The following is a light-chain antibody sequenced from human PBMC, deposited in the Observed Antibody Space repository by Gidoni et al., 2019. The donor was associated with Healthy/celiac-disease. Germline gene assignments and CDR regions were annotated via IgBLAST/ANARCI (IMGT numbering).Light chain of an antibody. J-gene: IGKJ1*01. CDR1: QSISSW. CDR2: KAS. V-gene: IGKV1-5*03. CDR3: QQYNSYSRT. Sequence: DIQMNQSPSTLSASVGDRVTITCRASQSISSWLAWYQQKPGKAPKLLIYKASSLESGVPSRFSGIGSGTEFTLTIISLQPDDFATYYCQQYNSYSRTFGQGTKVEIK.